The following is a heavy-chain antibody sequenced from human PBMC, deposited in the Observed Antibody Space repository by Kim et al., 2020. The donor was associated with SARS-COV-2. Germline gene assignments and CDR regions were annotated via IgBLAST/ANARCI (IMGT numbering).Heavy chain of an antibody. V-gene: IGHV2-5*01. D-gene: IGHD3-3*01. J-gene: IGHJ4*02. CDR3: AHRRGYDFWSGNFDY. Sequence: SPSLKSRLTITKDTSKNQVVLTMTNMDPVDTATYYCAHRRGYDFWSGNFDYWGQGTLVTVSS.